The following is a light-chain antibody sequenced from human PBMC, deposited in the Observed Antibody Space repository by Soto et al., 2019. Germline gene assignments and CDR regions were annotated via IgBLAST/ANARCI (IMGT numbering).Light chain of an antibody. CDR3: SSYAASNNLGV. Sequence: QSALTQPPSASGSPGQSVTISCIGTSSDVGGYNYVFWYQQHPGKAPKLMIYEVSKRPSGVPDRFSGSKSGNTASLTVSGLQAEYAADYYCSSYAASNNLGVFGGGTKLTVL. J-gene: IGLJ2*01. V-gene: IGLV2-8*01. CDR1: SSDVGGYNY. CDR2: EVS.